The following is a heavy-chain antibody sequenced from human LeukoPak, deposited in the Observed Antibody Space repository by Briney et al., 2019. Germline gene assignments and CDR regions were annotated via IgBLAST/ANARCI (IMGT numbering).Heavy chain of an antibody. J-gene: IGHJ6*02. CDR2: IYSGGGT. Sequence: GGSLRLSCAASGFTVSSIYMSWVRQAPGKGLEWVSVIYSGGGTYYADSVKGRFTIFRDNSKNTLYLQMDSLRAEDTAVYYCARAAAAGYRGYYYYGMDVWGQGTTVTVSS. V-gene: IGHV3-66*01. D-gene: IGHD6-13*01. CDR3: ARAAAAGYRGYYYYGMDV. CDR1: GFTVSSIY.